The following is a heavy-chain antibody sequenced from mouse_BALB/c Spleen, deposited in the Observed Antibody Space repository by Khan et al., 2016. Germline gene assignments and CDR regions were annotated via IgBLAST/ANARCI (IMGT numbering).Heavy chain of an antibody. CDR2: ISDGGSYT. CDR1: GFTFSDYY. V-gene: IGHV5-4*02. D-gene: IGHD2-14*01. J-gene: IGHJ3*01. Sequence: EVQLVESGGGLVKPGGSPKLSCAASGFTFSDYYMYWVRQTPEKRLEWVATISDGGSYTYYPDSVKGRFTISRDNATNNLYLQMSSLKSEDTAMYYCARDDRWVAYWGQGTLVTVSA. CDR3: ARDDRWVAY.